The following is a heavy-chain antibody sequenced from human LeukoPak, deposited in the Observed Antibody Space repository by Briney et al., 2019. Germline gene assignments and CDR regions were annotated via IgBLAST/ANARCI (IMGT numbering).Heavy chain of an antibody. D-gene: IGHD2-8*01. V-gene: IGHV3-48*02. CDR3: ARDKNGYYYYGMDV. Sequence: PGGSLRLSCAASGFTFSSYNMNWVRQAPGKGLEWVSYISSSSSTIYYTDSVKGRFTMFRDNAKNSLYLQMNSLRDEDTAVYYCARDKNGYYYYGMDVWGPGTTVTVSS. J-gene: IGHJ6*02. CDR1: GFTFSSYN. CDR2: ISSSSSTI.